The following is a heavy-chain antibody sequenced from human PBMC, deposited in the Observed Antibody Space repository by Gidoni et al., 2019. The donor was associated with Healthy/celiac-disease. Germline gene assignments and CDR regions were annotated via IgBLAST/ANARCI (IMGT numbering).Heavy chain of an antibody. V-gene: IGHV3-21*01. Sequence: EVQLVESGGGLVKPGGSLRLSCAASGFTFSSYSMNWVRQAPGKGLEWVSAISSSSSYIYYADSVKGRFTISRDNAKNSLYLQMNSLRAEDTAVYYCARAHLFGSGGMDVWGQGTTVTVSS. J-gene: IGHJ6*02. CDR1: GFTFSSYS. CDR2: ISSSSSYI. D-gene: IGHD3-3*01. CDR3: ARAHLFGSGGMDV.